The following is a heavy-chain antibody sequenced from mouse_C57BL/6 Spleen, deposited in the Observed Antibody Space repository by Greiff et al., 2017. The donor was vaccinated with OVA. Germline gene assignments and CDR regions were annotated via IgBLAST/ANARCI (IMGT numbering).Heavy chain of an antibody. Sequence: EVQLQESGPGLVKPSQSLSLTCSVTGYSITSGYYWNWIRQFPGNKLEWMGYISYDGSNNYNPSLKNRISITRDTSKNQFFLKLNSVTTEDTATYCCARGLGSWYFDVWGTGTTVTVSS. CDR1: GYSITSGYY. V-gene: IGHV3-6*01. CDR3: ARGLGSWYFDV. CDR2: ISYDGSN. J-gene: IGHJ1*03. D-gene: IGHD4-1*01.